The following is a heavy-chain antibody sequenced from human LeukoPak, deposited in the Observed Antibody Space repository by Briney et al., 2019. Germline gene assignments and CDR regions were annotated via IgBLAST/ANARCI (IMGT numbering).Heavy chain of an antibody. CDR2: IYSGGST. CDR1: GFTVSSNY. J-gene: IGHJ6*02. CDR3: AKLTRGPTLLWFGENYGMDV. D-gene: IGHD3-10*01. V-gene: IGHV3-53*01. Sequence: GGSLRLSCAASGFTVSSNYMSWVRQAPGKGLEWVSVIYSGGSTHYAGSVRGRFTISSDNSKNTLYLQMNSLRAEDTAVYFCAKLTRGPTLLWFGENYGMDVRGQGTTVTVS.